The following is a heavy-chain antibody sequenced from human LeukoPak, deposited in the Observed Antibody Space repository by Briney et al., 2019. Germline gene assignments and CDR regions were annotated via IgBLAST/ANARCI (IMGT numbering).Heavy chain of an antibody. D-gene: IGHD3-10*01. CDR1: GFTSSIYA. CDR3: DKDLFSGSYSFYFYGLDL. J-gene: IGHJ6*02. CDR2: ISGSGGST. Sequence: GGSLRLSCAASGFTSSIYAMNWVRQAPGKGLEWVSGISGSGGSTYYADSVKGRFTISRDNSKNTVYLQMNSLRAEDTAVYYCDKDLFSGSYSFYFYGLDLWGLGTTVTVSS. V-gene: IGHV3-23*01.